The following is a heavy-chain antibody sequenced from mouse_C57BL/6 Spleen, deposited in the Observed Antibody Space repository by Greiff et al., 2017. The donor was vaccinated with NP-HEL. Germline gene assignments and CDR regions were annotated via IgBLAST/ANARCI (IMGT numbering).Heavy chain of an antibody. J-gene: IGHJ4*01. V-gene: IGHV1-15*01. D-gene: IGHD2-5*01. CDR2: IDPETGGT. CDR1: GYTFTDYE. CDR3: TRKYYSNYVAMDY. Sequence: VQLQQSGAELVRPGASVTLSCKASGYTFTDYEMHWVKQTPVHGLEWIGAIDPETGGTAYNQKFKGKAILTADKSSSTAYMELRSLTSEDSAVYYCTRKYYSNYVAMDYWGQGTSVTVSS.